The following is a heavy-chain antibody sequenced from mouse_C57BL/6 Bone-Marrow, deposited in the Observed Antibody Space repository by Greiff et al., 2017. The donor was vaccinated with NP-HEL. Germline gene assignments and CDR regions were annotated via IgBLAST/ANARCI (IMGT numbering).Heavy chain of an antibody. CDR2: ISRCGSYT. J-gene: IGHJ3*01. Sequence: EVQGVESGGDLVKPGGSLKLSCAASGFTFSSYGMSLVRQTPDKRLAWVATISRCGSYTYYPDSVKGRFTISRDNAKNTLYLQMSSLKAEDTAMYYCARNLYRDWGQGTLVTVSA. CDR1: GFTFSSYG. V-gene: IGHV5-6*01. CDR3: ARNLYRD. D-gene: IGHD2-1*01.